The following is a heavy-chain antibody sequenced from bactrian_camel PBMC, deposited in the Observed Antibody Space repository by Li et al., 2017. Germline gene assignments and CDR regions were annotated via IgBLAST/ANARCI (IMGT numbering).Heavy chain of an antibody. CDR1: GFTFSSYF. CDR3: AADKATDCRGGYDRLKRRTWGVDFAY. Sequence: HVQLVESGGGLVQPGGSLTLSCAASGFTFSSYFMSWVRQAPEKGLEWVSSIKNDGTRTYQPDSVKGRFTISYDNSENTLFLQMNTLNPEDTAMYYCAADKATDCRGGYDRLKRRTWGVDFAYWGRGTQVTVS. CDR2: IKNDGTRT. D-gene: IGHD2*01. V-gene: IGHV3-2*01. J-gene: IGHJ6*01.